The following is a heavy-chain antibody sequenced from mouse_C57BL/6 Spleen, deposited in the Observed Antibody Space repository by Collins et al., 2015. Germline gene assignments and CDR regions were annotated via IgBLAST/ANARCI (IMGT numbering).Heavy chain of an antibody. D-gene: IGHD1-1*01. V-gene: IGHV9-3*01. J-gene: IGHJ1*03. CDR1: GYTFTTYG. Sequence: GETVKISCKASGYTFTTYGMSWVKQAPGKGLKWMGWINTYSGVPTYADDFKGRFAFSLQTSASTAYLQINNLKNEDTATYFYARSRHYYGSSYDWYFDVWGTGTTVTVSS. CDR3: ARSRHYYGSSYDWYFDV. CDR2: INTYSGVP.